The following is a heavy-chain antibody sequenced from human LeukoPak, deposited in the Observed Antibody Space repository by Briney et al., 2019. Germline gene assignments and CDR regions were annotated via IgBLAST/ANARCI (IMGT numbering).Heavy chain of an antibody. CDR1: GFTFTSYG. Sequence: LAGGSLRLSCAASGFTFTSYGMNWVRQAPGKGLEWVSYISSSSSTIYYADSVKGRFTISRDNAKNSLYLQMNSLRAEDTAVYYCARGQLLWFGELYDAFDIWGQGTMVTVSS. CDR2: ISSSSSTI. J-gene: IGHJ3*02. CDR3: ARGQLLWFGELYDAFDI. D-gene: IGHD3-10*01. V-gene: IGHV3-48*01.